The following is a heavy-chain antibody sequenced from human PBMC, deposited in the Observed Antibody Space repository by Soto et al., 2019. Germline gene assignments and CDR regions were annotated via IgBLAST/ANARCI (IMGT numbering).Heavy chain of an antibody. CDR3: ARLRGDGYNFDS. V-gene: IGHV4-30-2*02. J-gene: IGHJ4*02. Sequence: SETLSLTCAVSGGSISSGGYSWSWIRQPPGKGLEWIGYMYHSGSTYYNPSLKSRVIISVDTSKNQFSLRLSSVTAADTAVYYCARLRGDGYNFDSWGQGTQVTVSS. CDR1: GGSISSGGYS. D-gene: IGHD3-10*01. CDR2: MYHSGST.